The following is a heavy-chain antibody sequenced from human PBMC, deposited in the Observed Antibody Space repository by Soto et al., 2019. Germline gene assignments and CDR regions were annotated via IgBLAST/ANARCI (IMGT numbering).Heavy chain of an antibody. Sequence: PGGSLRLSCAASGFTFSSYGMHWVRQAPGKGLEWAAVIWYDGSNKYYADSVRGRFTISRDNSKNTLYLQMNSLRAADTAVYYCARGPQRELNWFDPWGQGTLVTVSS. V-gene: IGHV3-33*01. J-gene: IGHJ5*02. CDR2: IWYDGSNK. CDR3: ARGPQRELNWFDP. D-gene: IGHD1-26*01. CDR1: GFTFSSYG.